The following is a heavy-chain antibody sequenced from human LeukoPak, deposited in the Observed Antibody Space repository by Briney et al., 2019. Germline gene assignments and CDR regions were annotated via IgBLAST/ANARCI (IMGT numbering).Heavy chain of an antibody. V-gene: IGHV3-7*01. D-gene: IGHD5-24*01. CDR3: ATLRRDGYNYDY. J-gene: IGHJ4*02. CDR2: IEESGSRK. Sequence: GGSLRLSCAASGFTFTNYWMTWVRQAPGKGLEWVASIEESGSRKNYGDSVKGRFTISRDNAENSLYLQMNILRVEDTAVYYCATLRRDGYNYDYWGQGTLVTVSS. CDR1: GFTFTNYW.